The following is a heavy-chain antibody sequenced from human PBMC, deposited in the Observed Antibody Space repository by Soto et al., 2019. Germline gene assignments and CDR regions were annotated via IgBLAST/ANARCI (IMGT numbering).Heavy chain of an antibody. Sequence: SDTLSHTCTVSSGSVSCHIHYWSGIRQPPGKGLEWIGEINHSGSTNYNPSLKSRVTISVDTSKNQFSLKLSSVTAADTAVYYCARMYSRTDYWGQGTMVTGSS. V-gene: IGHV4-34*01. CDR1: SGSVSCHIHY. CDR2: INHSGST. J-gene: IGHJ4*02. CDR3: ARMYSRTDY. D-gene: IGHD6-13*01.